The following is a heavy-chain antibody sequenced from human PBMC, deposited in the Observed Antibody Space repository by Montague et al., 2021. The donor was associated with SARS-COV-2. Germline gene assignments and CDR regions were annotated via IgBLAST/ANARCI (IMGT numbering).Heavy chain of an antibody. D-gene: IGHD4-11*01. J-gene: IGHJ4*02. V-gene: IGHV4-39*07. Sequence: SETLSLTCTFSGGSISTIVNFWGWIRQSPGKGLEWIGSISYTGSTYHNPSLKSRVTMSVDTSKNQFSLKLNSVTAADTAVYYCARSGDPGTTVTYLYWGQGTLVTVSS. CDR2: ISYTGST. CDR3: ARSGDPGTTVTYLY. CDR1: GGSISTIVNF.